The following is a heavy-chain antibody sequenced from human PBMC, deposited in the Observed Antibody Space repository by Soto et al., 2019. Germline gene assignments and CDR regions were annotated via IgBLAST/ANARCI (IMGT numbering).Heavy chain of an antibody. D-gene: IGHD6-6*01. CDR3: ARDMLYPSSSNGMDV. Sequence: ASVKVSFKACGYTFTSYYMHWLRQAPGQGLEWMGIINPSGGSTSYAQKFQGRVTMTRDTSTSTVYMELSSLRSEDTAVYYCARDMLYPSSSNGMDVWGQGTTVTSP. CDR2: INPSGGST. J-gene: IGHJ6*02. CDR1: GYTFTSYY. V-gene: IGHV1-46*01.